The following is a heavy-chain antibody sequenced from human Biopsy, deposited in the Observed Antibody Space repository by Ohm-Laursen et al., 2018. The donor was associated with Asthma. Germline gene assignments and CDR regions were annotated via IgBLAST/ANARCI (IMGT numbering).Heavy chain of an antibody. J-gene: IGHJ4*02. CDR3: ARLTGNFRIDY. D-gene: IGHD4-23*01. V-gene: IGHV4-59*08. Sequence: SDTLSLTCTASGGSINNFYWSWIRQPPGKGLEWIGSIHYSGSTYFNPSLKSRVTIFVDTSKNQFSLKVDSVTAADTAVYYCARLTGNFRIDYWGQGTLVTVSS. CDR2: IHYSGST. CDR1: GGSINNFY.